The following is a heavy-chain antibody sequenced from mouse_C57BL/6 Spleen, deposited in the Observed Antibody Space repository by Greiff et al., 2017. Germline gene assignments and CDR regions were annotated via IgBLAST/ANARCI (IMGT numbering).Heavy chain of an antibody. CDR1: GFTFSDYY. CDR3: ASYDYLWFAY. J-gene: IGHJ3*01. CDR2: INYDGSCT. D-gene: IGHD2-4*01. V-gene: IGHV5-16*01. Sequence: EVMLVESEGGLVQPGSSMKLSCTASGFTFSDYYLAWVRQVPEKGLEWVANINYDGSCTYYLDSLKSRFIISRDNAKNILYLQMSSLKSEDTATYYCASYDYLWFAYWGQGTLVTVSA.